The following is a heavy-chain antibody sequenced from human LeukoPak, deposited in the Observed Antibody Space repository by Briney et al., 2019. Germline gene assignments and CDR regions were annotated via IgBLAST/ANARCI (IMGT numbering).Heavy chain of an antibody. CDR1: GYTFTSYA. D-gene: IGHD3-22*01. CDR3: ARGSEWLLPLYFDY. Sequence: GASVKVSCKASGYTFTSYAMNWVRQAPGQGLEWMGWINTNTGNPTYAQGFTGRFVFSLDTSVSTAYLQISSLKAEDTAVFYCARGSEWLLPLYFDYWGQGTLVSVSS. J-gene: IGHJ4*02. CDR2: INTNTGNP. V-gene: IGHV7-4-1*02.